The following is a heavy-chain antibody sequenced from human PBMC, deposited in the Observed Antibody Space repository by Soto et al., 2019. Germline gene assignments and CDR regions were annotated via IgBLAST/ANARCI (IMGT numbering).Heavy chain of an antibody. J-gene: IGHJ4*02. CDR3: ARDSGSYQFDY. Sequence: QVQLVESGEGVVQPGRSLRLSCAASGFTFSSYGMHWVRQAPGKGLEWVTFIWYDGSNKYYADSVKGRFTISRDNSKNTLYLQMNSLRAEDTAVYYCARDSGSYQFDYWGQGTLVTVSS. D-gene: IGHD1-26*01. CDR2: IWYDGSNK. V-gene: IGHV3-33*01. CDR1: GFTFSSYG.